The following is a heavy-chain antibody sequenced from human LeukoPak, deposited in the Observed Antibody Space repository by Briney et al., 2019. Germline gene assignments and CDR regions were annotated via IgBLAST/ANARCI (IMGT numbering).Heavy chain of an antibody. D-gene: IGHD3-10*01. CDR3: ARDSFLRGTPWS. CDR2: ISGSGGST. V-gene: IGHV3-23*01. J-gene: IGHJ5*02. Sequence: GGSLRLSCAASGFTFSSYAMSWVRQAPGKGLEWVSAISGSGGSTYYADSVKGRFTISRDNSKNTLYLQMNSLRAEDTAVYYCARDSFLRGTPWSWGQGTLVTVSS. CDR1: GFTFSSYA.